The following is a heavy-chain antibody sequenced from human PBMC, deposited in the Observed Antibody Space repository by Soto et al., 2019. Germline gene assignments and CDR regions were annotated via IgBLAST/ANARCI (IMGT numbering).Heavy chain of an antibody. CDR1: GGTFSSYT. J-gene: IGHJ5*02. CDR3: ARALFPWNDEDNWFDP. CDR2: IIPILGIA. D-gene: IGHD1-1*01. Sequence: ASVKVSCKASGGTFSSYTISWVRQAPGQGLEWMGRIIPILGIANYAQKFQGRVTITADKSTSTAYMELSSLRSEDTALYYCARALFPWNDEDNWFDPWGQGTLVTVSS. V-gene: IGHV1-69*02.